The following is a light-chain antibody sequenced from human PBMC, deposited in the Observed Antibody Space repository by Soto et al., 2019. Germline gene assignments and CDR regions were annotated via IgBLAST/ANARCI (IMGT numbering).Light chain of an antibody. V-gene: IGLV2-14*02. CDR1: SSDVGNY. CDR2: EAS. Sequence: QSALTQPASVSGSPGQSITISCTGTSSDVGNYVSWYQQHPGKAPKLKIYEASNRPSGVPDRFSGSKSGNTASLTISGLQAADEADYYCTLYTSENTYVFGTGTKVTVL. CDR3: TLYTSENTYV. J-gene: IGLJ1*01.